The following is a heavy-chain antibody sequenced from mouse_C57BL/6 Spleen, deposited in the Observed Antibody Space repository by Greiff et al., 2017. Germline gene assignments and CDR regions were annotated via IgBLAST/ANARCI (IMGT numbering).Heavy chain of an antibody. CDR3: ARNYAMDY. Sequence: QVQLQQSGPELVKPGASVKISCKASGYAFSSSWMNWVKQRPGKGLEWIGRIYPGEGDTNYNGKFKGKATLTADKSSSTAYMQLSSLTSEDSAVYFCARNYAMDYWGQGTSVTVSS. J-gene: IGHJ4*01. CDR1: GYAFSSSW. CDR2: IYPGEGDT. V-gene: IGHV1-82*01.